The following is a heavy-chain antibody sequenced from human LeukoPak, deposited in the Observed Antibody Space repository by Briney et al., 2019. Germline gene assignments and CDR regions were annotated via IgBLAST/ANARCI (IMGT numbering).Heavy chain of an antibody. CDR2: INWNGGST. Sequence: GGSLRLSCAASGFTFDDYGMSWVRQAPGKGLEWVSGINWNGGSTGYADSVKGRFTISRDNAKNSLYLQMNSLRAEDTALYYCASGLPSGWYGRYYFDYWGQGTLVTVSS. V-gene: IGHV3-20*04. CDR1: GFTFDDYG. J-gene: IGHJ4*02. CDR3: ASGLPSGWYGRYYFDY. D-gene: IGHD6-19*01.